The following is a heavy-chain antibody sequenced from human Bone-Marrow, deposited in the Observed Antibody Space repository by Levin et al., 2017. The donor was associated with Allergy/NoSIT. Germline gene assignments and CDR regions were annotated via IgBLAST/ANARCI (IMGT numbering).Heavy chain of an antibody. D-gene: IGHD3-22*01. J-gene: IGHJ5*02. CDR3: AKRYDTSGYSAGT. CDR2: ISGDGANT. Sequence: GGSLRLSCAASGFTFSNYAMSWVRQAPGKGLEWVSTISGDGANTYYADSVKGRFTISRDNSKSTLFLQMSSLRAEDTAIYYCAKRYDTSGYSAGTWGQGTLVTISS. V-gene: IGHV3-23*01. CDR1: GFTFSNYA.